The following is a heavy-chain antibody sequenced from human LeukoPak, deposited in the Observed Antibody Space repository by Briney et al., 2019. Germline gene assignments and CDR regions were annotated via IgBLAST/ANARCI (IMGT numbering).Heavy chain of an antibody. CDR1: GGSISRNY. CDR2: IYYSETT. D-gene: IGHD2/OR15-2a*01. V-gene: IGHV4-59*01. J-gene: IGHJ2*01. Sequence: SETLSLTRTVSGGSISRNYWNWIRQPPGKGLEWIGIIYYSETTNYNPSLKSRVSISVDTSKNLLSLKLSSVTAADTAVYYCARGSTSVLWGRGTLVTVSS. CDR3: ARGSTSVL.